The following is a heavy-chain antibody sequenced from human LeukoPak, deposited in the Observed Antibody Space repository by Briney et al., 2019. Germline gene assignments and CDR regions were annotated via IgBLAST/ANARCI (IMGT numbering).Heavy chain of an antibody. D-gene: IGHD5-12*01. CDR1: GFTFSSYS. V-gene: IGHV3-21*01. Sequence: GGSLRLSCAASGFTFSSYSMNWVRQAPGKGLEWVSSISSSSSYIYYADSVKGRFTISRDNAKNSLYLQMDSLRAEDTAVYYCASQIVATTLDYWGQGTLVTVSS. CDR3: ASQIVATTLDY. CDR2: ISSSSSYI. J-gene: IGHJ4*02.